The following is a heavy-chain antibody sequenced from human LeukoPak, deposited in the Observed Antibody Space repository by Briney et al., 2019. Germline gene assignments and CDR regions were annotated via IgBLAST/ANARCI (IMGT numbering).Heavy chain of an antibody. D-gene: IGHD6-13*01. J-gene: IGHJ4*02. V-gene: IGHV1-18*01. CDR1: GYTFTSYG. CDR3: ARSEAAAGTNDY. CDR2: ISAYNGNT. Sequence: ASVKVSCKASGYTFTSYGISWVRQAPGQGLEWMGWISAYNGNTNYAQKLQGRVTMTRDMSTSTVYMELSSLRSEDTAVYYCARSEAAAGTNDYWGQGTLVTVSS.